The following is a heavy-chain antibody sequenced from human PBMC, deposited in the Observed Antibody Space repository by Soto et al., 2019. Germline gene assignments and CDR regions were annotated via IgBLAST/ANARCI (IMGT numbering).Heavy chain of an antibody. D-gene: IGHD2-15*01. V-gene: IGHV3-30*18. CDR1: GFTFSSYG. CDR2: ISYDGSNK. J-gene: IGHJ4*02. CDR3: AKDGMRGCSGGSCYRTQDY. Sequence: GGSLRLSCAASGFTFSSYGMHWVRQAPGKGLEWVAVISYDGSNKYYADSVKGRFTISRDNSKNTLYLQMNSLRAEDTAVYYCAKDGMRGCSGGSCYRTQDYWGQGTLVTVSS.